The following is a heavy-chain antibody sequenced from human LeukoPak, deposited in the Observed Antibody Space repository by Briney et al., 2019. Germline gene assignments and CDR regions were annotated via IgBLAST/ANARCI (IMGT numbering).Heavy chain of an antibody. J-gene: IGHJ4*02. CDR2: IKQDGSEK. CDR1: GFTFSYYW. Sequence: GGSLRLSCAASGFTFSYYWMSWVRQAPGKGLEWVANIKQDGSEKDYVDSVKGRFTISRDNAKNSLYLQMNSLRAEDTAVYYCAREGAGGFDYWGQGSLVTVSS. D-gene: IGHD1-26*01. V-gene: IGHV3-7*01. CDR3: AREGAGGFDY.